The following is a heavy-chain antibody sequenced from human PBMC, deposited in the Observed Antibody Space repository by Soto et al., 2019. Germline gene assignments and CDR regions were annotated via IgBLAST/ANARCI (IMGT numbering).Heavy chain of an antibody. D-gene: IGHD6-19*01. Sequence: ASVKVSCKASGYTFTGYYMHWVRQAPGQGLEWMGWISPNSGGTNYAQKFQGRVTMTRDTSISTAYMELSRLRSDDTAVYYCARDRYIAVAGTPDYWGQGTLVTVSS. CDR3: ARDRYIAVAGTPDY. V-gene: IGHV1-2*02. CDR2: ISPNSGGT. CDR1: GYTFTGYY. J-gene: IGHJ4*02.